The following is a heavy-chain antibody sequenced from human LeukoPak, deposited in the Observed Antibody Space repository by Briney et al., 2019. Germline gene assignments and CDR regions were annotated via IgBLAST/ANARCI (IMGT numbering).Heavy chain of an antibody. Sequence: PGESLRLSCAASGFAFSGYSMTWVRQAPGKGLEWVSYVSSSVRSTIYYADSVKGRFIISRDNAKNSLYLQMNSLRVGDTAIYYCARKNGYCSSTSCYLFDYWGQGTLVAVSS. J-gene: IGHJ4*02. CDR2: VSSSVRSTI. CDR1: GFAFSGYS. V-gene: IGHV3-48*01. CDR3: ARKNGYCSSTSCYLFDY. D-gene: IGHD2-2*01.